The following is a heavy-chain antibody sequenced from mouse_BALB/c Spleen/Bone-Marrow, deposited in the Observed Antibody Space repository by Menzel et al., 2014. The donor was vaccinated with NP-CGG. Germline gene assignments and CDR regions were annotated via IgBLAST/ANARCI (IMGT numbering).Heavy chain of an antibody. CDR2: INSNGGST. J-gene: IGHJ2*01. Sequence: VQLKESGGGLVQPGGSLKLSCAASGFTFSSYGMSWVRQTPDKRLELVATINSNGGSTYYPDSVKGRFTISRDNAKNTLYLHMSSLKSEDTAMYYCARRVYYPYYFDYLGQGTTLTVSS. D-gene: IGHD2-1*01. CDR3: ARRVYYPYYFDY. CDR1: GFTFSSYG. V-gene: IGHV5-6-3*01.